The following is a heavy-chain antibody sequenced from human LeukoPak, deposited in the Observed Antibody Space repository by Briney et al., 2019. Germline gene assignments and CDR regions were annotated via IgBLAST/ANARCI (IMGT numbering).Heavy chain of an antibody. Sequence: ASVKVSCKASGGTFSSYAISWVRQAPGQGLEWMGRIIPILGIANYAQKFQGRVTITADKSTSTAYMELSSLRSEDTAVYYCASQNPLYSGSPNLAFDIWGQGTMVTVSS. CDR2: IIPILGIA. J-gene: IGHJ3*02. V-gene: IGHV1-69*04. D-gene: IGHD1-26*01. CDR3: ASQNPLYSGSPNLAFDI. CDR1: GGTFSSYA.